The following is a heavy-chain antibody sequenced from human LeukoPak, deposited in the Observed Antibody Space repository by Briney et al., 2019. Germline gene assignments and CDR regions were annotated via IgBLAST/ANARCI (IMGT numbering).Heavy chain of an antibody. CDR2: IIPIFGTA. V-gene: IGHV1-69*06. CDR1: GGTFSSYA. D-gene: IGHD5-18*01. Sequence: SVKVSCKASGGTFSSYAISWVRQAPGQGLEWMGGIIPIFGTANYAQKFQGRVTITADKSTSTAYMELSSLRSEDTAVYYCAKDIRRGYNYGYDQFAYWGLGTLVTVSS. CDR3: AKDIRRGYNYGYDQFAY. J-gene: IGHJ4*02.